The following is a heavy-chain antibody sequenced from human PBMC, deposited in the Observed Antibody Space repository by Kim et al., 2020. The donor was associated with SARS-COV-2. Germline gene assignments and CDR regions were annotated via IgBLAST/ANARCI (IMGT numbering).Heavy chain of an antibody. V-gene: IGHV3-21*01. CDR1: GFTFSSYS. Sequence: GGSLRLSCAASGFTFSSYSMNWVRQAPGKGLEWVSSISSSSSYIYYADSVKGRFIISRDNAKNSLYLQMNSLRAEDTAVYYCARVVRYFDWLSGYYYGMDVWGQGTTVTVSS. CDR2: ISSSSSYI. CDR3: ARVVRYFDWLSGYYYGMDV. J-gene: IGHJ6*02. D-gene: IGHD3-9*01.